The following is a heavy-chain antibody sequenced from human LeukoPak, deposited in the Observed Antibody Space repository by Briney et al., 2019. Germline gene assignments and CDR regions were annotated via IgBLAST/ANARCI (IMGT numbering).Heavy chain of an antibody. CDR2: ISSSSSYI. D-gene: IGHD1-26*01. V-gene: IGHV3-21*01. Sequence: GGSLRLSCAASGFTFSSYSMNWVRQAPGKGLEWVSSISSSSSYIYYADSVKGRFTISRDNAKNSLYLQMNSLRAEDTAVYYCASIQWELLSEVYWGQGTLVTDSS. J-gene: IGHJ4*02. CDR3: ASIQWELLSEVY. CDR1: GFTFSSYS.